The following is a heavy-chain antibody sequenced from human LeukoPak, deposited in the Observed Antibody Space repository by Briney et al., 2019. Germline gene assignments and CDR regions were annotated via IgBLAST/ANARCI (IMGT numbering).Heavy chain of an antibody. V-gene: IGHV3-48*02. CDR3: ARVGGPMVLIMYFNY. Sequence: GGSLRLSCVASGFAFSNYGMIWVRQAPGKGLEWISYISPTGRTIYYADSVKGRFTVSRDDAKDSLCLQMNSLRDEDVAVYYCARVGGPMVLIMYFNYWGQGTLVTVSS. CDR2: ISPTGRTI. D-gene: IGHD2-8*01. J-gene: IGHJ4*02. CDR1: GFAFSNYG.